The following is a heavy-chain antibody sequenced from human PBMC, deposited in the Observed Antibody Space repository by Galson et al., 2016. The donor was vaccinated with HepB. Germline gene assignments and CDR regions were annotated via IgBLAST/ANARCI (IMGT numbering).Heavy chain of an antibody. CDR3: AIGATGATWRN. CDR2: IDGEGHTT. CDR1: GPGFKGYG. Sequence: SLRLSCAVSGPGFKGYGMSWVRQAPGKGLQWVSDIDGEGHTTHHADSVKGRFTMSRDNSQDTVYLEMKSVGVEDTAIYYCAIGATGATWRNWGQGTLVTVSS. V-gene: IGHV3-23*01. D-gene: IGHD1-1*01. J-gene: IGHJ4*02.